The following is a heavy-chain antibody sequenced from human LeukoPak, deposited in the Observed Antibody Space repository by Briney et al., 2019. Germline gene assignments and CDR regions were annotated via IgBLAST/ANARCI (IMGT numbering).Heavy chain of an antibody. CDR2: INPNSGGT. V-gene: IGHV1-2*02. Sequence: ASVKFSSPASIYTFTEQYMHWLRLAPGQGLEWMGWINPNSGGTNYAQKFQGRVTMTRDTSISTAYMELSRLRSDDTAVYYCARGGWTVGYCSSSSCLVWFDPCGQGTLVTVSS. CDR3: ARGGWTVGYCSSSSCLVWFDP. CDR1: IYTFTEQY. D-gene: IGHD2-2*01. J-gene: IGHJ5*02.